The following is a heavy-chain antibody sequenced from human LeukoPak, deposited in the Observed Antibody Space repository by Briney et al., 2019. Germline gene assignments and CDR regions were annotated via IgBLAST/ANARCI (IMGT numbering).Heavy chain of an antibody. CDR3: ARDRYSSGFDY. V-gene: IGHV4-59*01. Sequence: SETLSLTCTVSGGSISNYDWSWIRQPLGKGLEWIGYIYYSGSTNYNPSLKRRVTISVDTSKNQFSLKLSSVTAADTAVYYCARDRYSSGFDYWGQGTLVTVSS. D-gene: IGHD6-19*01. CDR1: GGSISNYD. J-gene: IGHJ4*02. CDR2: IYYSGST.